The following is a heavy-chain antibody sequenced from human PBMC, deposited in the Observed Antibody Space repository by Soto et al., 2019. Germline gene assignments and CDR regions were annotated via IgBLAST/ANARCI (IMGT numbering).Heavy chain of an antibody. CDR2: MYYSGST. J-gene: IGHJ4*02. Sequence: PSATLSLXGTVSGXXXSXXXXYWSWIRQHPGKGLEWIGYMYYSGSTQYNPSLKSRVILSVDTSKNQFSLKLSSVTAADAAVYHCPRHPGGNGYYLYFDSWGQGTLVPVSS. D-gene: IGHD3-3*01. V-gene: IGHV4-31*03. CDR3: PRHPGGNGYYLYFDS. CDR1: GXXXSXXXXY.